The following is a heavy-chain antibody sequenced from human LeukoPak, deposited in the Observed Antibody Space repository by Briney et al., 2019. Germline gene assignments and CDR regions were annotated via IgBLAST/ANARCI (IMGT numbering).Heavy chain of an antibody. CDR1: GFTFSTYG. J-gene: IGHJ6*03. CDR2: IRYDGNNK. V-gene: IGHV3-30*02. D-gene: IGHD3-10*01. CDR3: AKDRSMVRGLTITFRRSGTMDV. Sequence: GGSLRLSCAASGFTFSTYGMHWVRQAPGKGLEGVAFIRYDGNNKYYADSVKGRFTISRDNSKNTLYLQMNSLRAEDTAVYYCAKDRSMVRGLTITFRRSGTMDVWGKGTTVAISS.